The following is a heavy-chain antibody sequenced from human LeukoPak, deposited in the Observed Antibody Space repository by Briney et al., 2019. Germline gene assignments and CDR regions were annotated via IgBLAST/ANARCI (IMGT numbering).Heavy chain of an antibody. J-gene: IGHJ4*02. D-gene: IGHD3-22*01. CDR2: IIPIFGSA. CDR1: GGTFSSYA. V-gene: IGHV1-69*13. CDR3: ATRNYYDSSGYYPNFDY. Sequence: SVKVSCKASGGTFSSYAISWVRQAPGQGLEWMGGIIPIFGSANYAQKFQGRVTITADESTSTAYMELSSLRSEDTAVYYCATRNYYDSSGYYPNFDYWGQGTLVTVSS.